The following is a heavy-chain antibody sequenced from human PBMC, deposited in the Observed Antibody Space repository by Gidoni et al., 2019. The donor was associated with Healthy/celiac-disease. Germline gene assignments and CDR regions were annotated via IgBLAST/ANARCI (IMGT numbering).Heavy chain of an antibody. Sequence: EVQLVESGGGLVQPGGSLSLSCAASGFTFRSYEMNWVRQAPGKGLEWVSYISRSGSTIYYADSVKGRFTISRDNAKNSLYLQMNSLRAEDTAVYYCARDLQGYSYDYYYYYGMDVWGQGTTVTVSS. V-gene: IGHV3-48*03. CDR1: GFTFRSYE. CDR2: ISRSGSTI. J-gene: IGHJ6*02. D-gene: IGHD5-18*01. CDR3: ARDLQGYSYDYYYYYGMDV.